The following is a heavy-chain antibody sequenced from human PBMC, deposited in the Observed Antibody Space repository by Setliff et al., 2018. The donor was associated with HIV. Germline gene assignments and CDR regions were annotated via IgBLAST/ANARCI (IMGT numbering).Heavy chain of an antibody. D-gene: IGHD6-13*01. V-gene: IGHV3-64*02. Sequence: GSLRLSCAASGFTFRRYAMYWVRQAPGKGLQYISAITSDGNNTYYADSVKGRFTISRDNSKKTLFLQMDSLRIDDTAIYYCVKERWSTRYFDLWGRGSLVTVSS. CDR2: ITSDGNNT. CDR3: VKERWSTRYFDL. J-gene: IGHJ2*01. CDR1: GFTFRRYA.